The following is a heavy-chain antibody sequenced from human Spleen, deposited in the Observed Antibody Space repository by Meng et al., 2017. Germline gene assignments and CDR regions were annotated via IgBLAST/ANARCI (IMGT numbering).Heavy chain of an antibody. Sequence: GGSLRLSCAASGFTFDDYAMHWVRQAPGKGLEWVSLISWDGGSTYYADSVKGRFTISRDNSKNSLYLQMNSLRAEDTALYYCAKDITPGTPDYDIQYPGVAFDIWGQGTMVTVSS. J-gene: IGHJ3*02. CDR3: AKDITPGTPDYDIQYPGVAFDI. CDR2: ISWDGGST. D-gene: IGHD3-9*01. V-gene: IGHV3-43D*03. CDR1: GFTFDDYA.